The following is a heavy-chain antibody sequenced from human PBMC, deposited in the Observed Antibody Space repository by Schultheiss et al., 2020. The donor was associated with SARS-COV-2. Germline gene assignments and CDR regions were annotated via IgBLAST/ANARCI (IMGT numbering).Heavy chain of an antibody. CDR1: GGSISSYY. Sequence: SETLSLTCTVSGGSISSYYWGWIRQPPGKGLEWIGAIYYSGCTNYNPSLKSRVTISVDTSKNQFSLKLSSVTAADTAVYYCARERGAYCNYVDYWGQGTLVTVSS. D-gene: IGHD1-26*01. CDR2: IYYSGCT. V-gene: IGHV4-59*01. J-gene: IGHJ4*02. CDR3: ARERGAYCNYVDY.